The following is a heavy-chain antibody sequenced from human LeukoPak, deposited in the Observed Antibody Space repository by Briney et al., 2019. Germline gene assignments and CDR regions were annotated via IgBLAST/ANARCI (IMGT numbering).Heavy chain of an antibody. CDR1: GLTVSSNY. CDR2: IYSGGST. V-gene: IGHV3-66*01. CDR3: ARDRYYDSSGYYPY. Sequence: GGSLRLSCAASGLTVSSNYMSWVRQAPGKGLEWVSVIYSGGSTYYADSVKGRFTISRDNSKNTLYLQMNSLRAEDTAVYYCARDRYYDSSGYYPYWGQGTLVTVSS. D-gene: IGHD3-22*01. J-gene: IGHJ4*02.